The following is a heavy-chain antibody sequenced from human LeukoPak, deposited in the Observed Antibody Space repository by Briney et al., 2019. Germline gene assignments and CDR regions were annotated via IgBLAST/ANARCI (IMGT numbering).Heavy chain of an antibody. Sequence: GGSLRLSCAASAFTFSSCGMHWVRQAPGKGLEWVAFIRYDGSIKYYADSVKGRFTISRDNSKNTLYLQMNSLRAEDTAVYYCANENYYGSGSYADHWGQGTLVTVSS. V-gene: IGHV3-30*02. D-gene: IGHD3-10*01. CDR1: AFTFSSCG. CDR2: IRYDGSIK. CDR3: ANENYYGSGSYADH. J-gene: IGHJ4*02.